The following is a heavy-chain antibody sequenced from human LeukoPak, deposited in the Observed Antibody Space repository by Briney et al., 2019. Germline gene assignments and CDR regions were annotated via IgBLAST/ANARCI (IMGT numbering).Heavy chain of an antibody. V-gene: IGHV3-23*01. J-gene: IGHJ4*02. D-gene: IGHD4-17*01. CDR1: GFTFSSYA. Sequence: GGSLRLSCAASGFTFSSYAMSWVRQAPGKGLEWVSAISGSGGSTYYADSVKGRFTISRDNSKNTLYLQMNSLRAEDTALYYCAKDVGDYDYFDYWGQGTLVTVSS. CDR2: ISGSGGST. CDR3: AKDVGDYDYFDY.